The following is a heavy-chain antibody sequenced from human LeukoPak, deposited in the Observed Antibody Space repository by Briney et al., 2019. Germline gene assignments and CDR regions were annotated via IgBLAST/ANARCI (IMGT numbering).Heavy chain of an antibody. CDR1: GYTFTGYY. CDR3: ARDHVAARFNWFDP. V-gene: IGHV1-2*02. CDR2: INPNSGGT. J-gene: IGHJ5*02. Sequence: GASVKVSCKASGYTFTGYYMHWVRQAPGQGLEWMGWINPNSGGTNYAQKFQGRVTMTRDTSISTAYMELSWLRSDDTAVYYCARDHVAARFNWFDPWGQGTLVTVSS. D-gene: IGHD6-6*01.